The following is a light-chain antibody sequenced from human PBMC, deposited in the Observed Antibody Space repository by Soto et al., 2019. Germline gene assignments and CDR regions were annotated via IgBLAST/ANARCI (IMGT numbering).Light chain of an antibody. CDR1: QSASTY. J-gene: IGKJ4*01. CDR2: DAS. Sequence: EIVLTQSPATLSLSPGERATLSCRASQSASTYLAWYQQKPGQAPRLLIYDASNRATGIPARFSGSGSGTDFTLTISSLEPEDFAVYYCQQRTNSPLTFGGGTEVDIK. V-gene: IGKV3-11*01. CDR3: QQRTNSPLT.